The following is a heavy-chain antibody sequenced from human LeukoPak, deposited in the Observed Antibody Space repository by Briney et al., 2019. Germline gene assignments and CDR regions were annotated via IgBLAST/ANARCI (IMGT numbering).Heavy chain of an antibody. CDR2: IYYSGST. CDR1: GGSISSGGYY. V-gene: IGHV4-31*03. Sequence: SETLSLTCTVSGGSISSGGYYWSWIRQHPGKGLEWIGYIYYSGSTYYNPSLKSRVTISVDTSKNQFSLKLSSVTAADTAVYYCARISGSYLIDYWGQGTLVTVSS. CDR3: ARISGSYLIDY. D-gene: IGHD1-26*01. J-gene: IGHJ4*02.